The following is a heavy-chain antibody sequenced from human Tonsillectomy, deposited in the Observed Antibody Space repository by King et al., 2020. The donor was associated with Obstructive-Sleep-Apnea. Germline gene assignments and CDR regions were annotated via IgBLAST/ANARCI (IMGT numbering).Heavy chain of an antibody. D-gene: IGHD4-23*01. CDR3: ARQGDGGNFEDY. CDR2: IYLGGSTSGCT. J-gene: IGHJ4*02. V-gene: IGHV4-4*07. Sequence: QLQESGPGLVKPSETLSLICTVSGGSISGYYWSWIRQSAGKGLDWIALIYLGGSTSGCTSPNPSLKSRVTMSADMSKNQFSLELTAVTAADTAVYYCARQGDGGNFEDYWGQGTLVTVSS. CDR1: GGSISGYY.